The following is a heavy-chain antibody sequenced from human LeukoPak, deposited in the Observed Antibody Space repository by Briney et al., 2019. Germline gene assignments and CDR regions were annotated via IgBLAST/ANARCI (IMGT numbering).Heavy chain of an antibody. D-gene: IGHD3-9*01. CDR1: GGTFSSYA. V-gene: IGHV1-69*05. CDR3: ARDKHHGEYYDILTGSYYFDY. Sequence: SVKVPCKASGGTFSSYAISWVRQAPGQGLEWMGRIIPIFGRANYAQKFQGRVTITTDESTSTAYMELSSLRSEDTAVYYCARDKHHGEYYDILTGSYYFDYWGQGTLVTVSS. CDR2: IIPIFGRA. J-gene: IGHJ4*02.